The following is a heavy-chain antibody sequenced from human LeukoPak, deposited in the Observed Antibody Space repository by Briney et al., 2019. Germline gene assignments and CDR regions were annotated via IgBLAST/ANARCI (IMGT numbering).Heavy chain of an antibody. CDR1: GFTFSSYA. V-gene: IGHV3-30*04. J-gene: IGHJ4*02. Sequence: GGSLRLSCAASGFTFSSYAMHWVRQAPGKGLEWVAVISYDGSNKYYADSVKGRFTISRDNSKNTLYLQMNSLRAEDTAVYYCASLAGYRCSGGSCYSLDYWAREPWSPSPQ. CDR2: ISYDGSNK. CDR3: ASLAGYRCSGGSCYSLDY. D-gene: IGHD2-15*01.